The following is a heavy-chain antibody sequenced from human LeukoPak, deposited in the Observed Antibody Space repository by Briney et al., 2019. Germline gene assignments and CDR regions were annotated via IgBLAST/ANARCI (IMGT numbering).Heavy chain of an antibody. J-gene: IGHJ4*02. CDR3: ARPGGSGSPPDY. CDR2: IYPGDSDT. D-gene: IGHD3-10*01. CDR1: GYTFTSYD. V-gene: IGHV5-51*01. Sequence: KVSCKASGYTFTSYDINWVRQATGQGLEWMGIIYPGDSDTRYSPSFQGQVTISADKSISTAYLQWSSLKASDTAMYYCARPGGSGSPPDYWGQGTLVTVSS.